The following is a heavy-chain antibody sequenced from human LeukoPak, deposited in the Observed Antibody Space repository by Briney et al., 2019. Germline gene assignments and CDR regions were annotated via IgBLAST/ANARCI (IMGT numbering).Heavy chain of an antibody. J-gene: IGHJ4*02. CDR3: GRDDSGKSFES. Sequence: ASVTVSFMASGYTFTDYYIHWVRQAPGQGLAWMGRINPNTAGTNYQQKFQGRVTITMHTPIRTVYMELSRLGSDDTAVFYCGRDDSGKSFESWGQGALVTVSS. CDR2: INPNTAGT. V-gene: IGHV1-2*06. CDR1: GYTFTDYY. D-gene: IGHD4-23*01.